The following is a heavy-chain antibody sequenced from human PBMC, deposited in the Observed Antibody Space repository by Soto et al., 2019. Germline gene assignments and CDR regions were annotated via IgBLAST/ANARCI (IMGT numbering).Heavy chain of an antibody. D-gene: IGHD2-8*01. Sequence: SETLSVTCTVAGGSISNSNCYWGWKRQSPGKGLEWIGSVYYRGRSYSKSSVKSRVTISVDTSKNQFSLNLNSVTASDTAVYFCVSQRTSVLTQAYFDYWGPGALVTVSS. CDR3: VSQRTSVLTQAYFDY. CDR2: VYYRGRS. V-gene: IGHV4-39*01. J-gene: IGHJ4*02. CDR1: GGSISNSNCY.